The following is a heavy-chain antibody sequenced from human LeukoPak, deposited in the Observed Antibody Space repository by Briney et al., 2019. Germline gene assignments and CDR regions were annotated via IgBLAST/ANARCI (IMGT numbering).Heavy chain of an antibody. D-gene: IGHD4-17*01. V-gene: IGHV1-2*06. Sequence: ASVKVSCKASGYTFTGYYMHWVRQAPGQGLEWMGRFNPNSGGTNYAQKFQGRVAMTRDTSISTAYMELSRLRSDDTAVYYCARADYGDYSNWFDPWGQGTLVTVSS. J-gene: IGHJ5*02. CDR1: GYTFTGYY. CDR2: FNPNSGGT. CDR3: ARADYGDYSNWFDP.